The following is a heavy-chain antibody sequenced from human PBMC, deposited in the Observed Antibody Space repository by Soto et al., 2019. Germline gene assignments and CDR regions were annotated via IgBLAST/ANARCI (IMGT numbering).Heavy chain of an antibody. D-gene: IGHD1-26*01. J-gene: IGHJ6*02. Sequence: QMQLQESGPGLVKPSQTLSLNCTVSGYAMTSGGYYWSWVRHLPGRGLEWIGYIYYIGTTHYNPSLKSLISMSVDPSKNKFSLKMTAVTAADTAVYYCASLLGGHHHYYIGLEVWGQRTAVTVSS. CDR2: IYYIGTT. CDR1: GYAMTSGGYY. V-gene: IGHV4-31*01. CDR3: ASLLGGHHHYYIGLEV.